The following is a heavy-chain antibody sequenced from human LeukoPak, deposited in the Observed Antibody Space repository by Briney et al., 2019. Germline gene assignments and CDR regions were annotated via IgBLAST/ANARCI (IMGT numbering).Heavy chain of an antibody. J-gene: IGHJ6*04. D-gene: IGHD3-9*01. Sequence: SETLSLTCAVYGGSFSGYYWSWIRQPPGKGLEWIGEINHSGSTNYNPSLKSRVTISVDTSKNQFSLKLSSVTAADTAVYYCARDPRTYDILTGSYYYYGMDVWGKGTTVTVSS. CDR1: GGSFSGYY. CDR3: ARDPRTYDILTGSYYYYGMDV. V-gene: IGHV4-34*01. CDR2: INHSGST.